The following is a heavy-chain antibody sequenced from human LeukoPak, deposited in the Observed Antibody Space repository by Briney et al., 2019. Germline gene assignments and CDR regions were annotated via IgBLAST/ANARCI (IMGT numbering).Heavy chain of an antibody. J-gene: IGHJ4*02. CDR1: GGPISSYY. D-gene: IGHD1-26*01. CDR2: TYTSGST. Sequence: SETLSLTCTVSGGPISSYYWSWIRQPAGKGLEWIGRTYTSGSTNYNPSLKSRVTMSVDTSKNQFSLRLSSVTAADTAVYYCARDDAAGIVGATPGDYWGQGTLVTVSS. V-gene: IGHV4-4*07. CDR3: ARDDAAGIVGATPGDY.